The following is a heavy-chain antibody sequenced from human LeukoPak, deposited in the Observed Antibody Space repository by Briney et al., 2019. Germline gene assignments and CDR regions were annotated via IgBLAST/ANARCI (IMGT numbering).Heavy chain of an antibody. CDR2: IYHSGST. D-gene: IGHD3-10*01. J-gene: IGHJ5*02. CDR3: ARGNTMIRGGIDP. CDR1: YY. V-gene: IGHV4-31*02. Sequence: YYWSWXRQHPGKGLEWIVYIYHSGSTYYNPSLKSRITISVDTSKNQFSLKLSSVTAADTAVYYCARGNTMIRGGIDPWGQGTLVTVSS.